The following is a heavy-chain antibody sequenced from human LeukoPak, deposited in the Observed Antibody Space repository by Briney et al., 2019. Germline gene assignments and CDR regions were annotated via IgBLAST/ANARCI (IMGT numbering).Heavy chain of an antibody. CDR1: GGSFSGYY. CDR3: ARVRYSSSWYNWFDP. V-gene: IGHV4-34*01. J-gene: IGHJ5*02. D-gene: IGHD6-13*01. CDR2: INHSGIT. Sequence: SEILSLTRAVSGGSFSGYYWSWIRQPPGKGLEWIGEINHSGITNYNPSLKCRVTISVDTSKNQFSLKLSSVTAADTAVYYCARVRYSSSWYNWFDPWGQGNLVTGSS.